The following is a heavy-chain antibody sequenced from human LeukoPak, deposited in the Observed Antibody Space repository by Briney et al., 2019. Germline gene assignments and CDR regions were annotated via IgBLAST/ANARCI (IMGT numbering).Heavy chain of an antibody. D-gene: IGHD5-18*01. J-gene: IGHJ4*02. Sequence: PGGSLRLSCAASGFAFSSYAMNWVRHAPGKGLEWVSSIGSSSTNIYYADSVKGRFTISRDNAKNSLYLQMNSLRAEDTAVYYCAASTKYTAMVDYWGQGTLVSVSS. CDR1: GFAFSSYA. CDR2: IGSSSTNI. CDR3: AASTKYTAMVDY. V-gene: IGHV3-21*01.